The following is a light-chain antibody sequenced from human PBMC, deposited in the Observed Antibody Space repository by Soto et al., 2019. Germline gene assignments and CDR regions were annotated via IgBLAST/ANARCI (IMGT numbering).Light chain of an antibody. Sequence: EIVLTQSPATLSLSPGERATLSCRASQSVSSYLAWYQQKPGQAPRLLIYDASSRATGIPDRFSGGGSGTDFTLTISRLEPEDFAVYYCQQRNCWPLTFGGGTKVDI. CDR3: QQRNCWPLT. J-gene: IGKJ4*01. CDR2: DAS. V-gene: IGKV3-11*01. CDR1: QSVSSY.